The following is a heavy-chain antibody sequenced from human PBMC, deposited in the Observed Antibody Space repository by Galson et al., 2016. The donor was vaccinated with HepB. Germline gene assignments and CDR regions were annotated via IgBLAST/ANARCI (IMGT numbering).Heavy chain of an antibody. CDR3: AGELDGHPFDNGLDV. J-gene: IGHJ6*02. V-gene: IGHV4-59*01. CDR2: IHNSGST. D-gene: IGHD5-24*01. CDR1: GGSISSYY. Sequence: SETLSLTCSVSGGSISSYYWSWIRQSPGKGLEWIGHIHNSGSTKYNPSLKSRVTISVDTSKNQVSLKLSSVTAADTAVFYCAGELDGHPFDNGLDVWGQGTTVVVSS.